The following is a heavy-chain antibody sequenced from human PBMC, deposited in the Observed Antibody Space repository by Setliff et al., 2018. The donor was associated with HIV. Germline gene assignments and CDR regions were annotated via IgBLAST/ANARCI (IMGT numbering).Heavy chain of an antibody. D-gene: IGHD6-13*01. CDR2: IYHSGST. J-gene: IGHJ6*03. CDR1: GYSFSGGYY. Sequence: SETLSLTCAVSGYSFSGGYYWGWIRQPPGKGLEWIGSIYHSGSTYYNPSLKSRVTISVDTSKNQVSLRLRSVTAADTGVYYCARHRDPPGSRWIYYYYYMDLWGEGTTVTVSS. CDR3: ARHRDPPGSRWIYYYYYMDL. V-gene: IGHV4-38-2*01.